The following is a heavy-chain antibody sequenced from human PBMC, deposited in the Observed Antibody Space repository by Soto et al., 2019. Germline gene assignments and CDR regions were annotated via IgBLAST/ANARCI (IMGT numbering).Heavy chain of an antibody. CDR3: ARDLPGAAAGTSSFDY. CDR1: GFTFSSYG. V-gene: IGHV3-33*01. D-gene: IGHD6-13*01. J-gene: IGHJ4*02. CDR2: IWYDGSNK. Sequence: QVQLVESGGGVVQPGRSLRLSCAASGFTFSSYGMHWVRQAPGKGLEWVAVIWYDGSNKYYADSVKGRFTISRDNSKNTLYLQMNSLRAEDTAVYYCARDLPGAAAGTSSFDYWGQGTLVTVSS.